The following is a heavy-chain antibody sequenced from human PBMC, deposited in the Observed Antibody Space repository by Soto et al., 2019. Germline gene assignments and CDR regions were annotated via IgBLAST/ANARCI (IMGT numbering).Heavy chain of an antibody. CDR2: IYYSGST. CDR1: GGSISSSSYY. D-gene: IGHD3-10*01. CDR3: ARVMVRGVIASDY. J-gene: IGHJ4*02. V-gene: IGHV4-39*01. Sequence: PSETLSLTCTVSGGSISSSSYYWGWIRQPPGKGLEWIGSIYYSGSTYYNPSLKSRVTISVDTSKNQFSLKLSSVTAADTAVYYCARVMVRGVIASDYWGQGTLVTVSS.